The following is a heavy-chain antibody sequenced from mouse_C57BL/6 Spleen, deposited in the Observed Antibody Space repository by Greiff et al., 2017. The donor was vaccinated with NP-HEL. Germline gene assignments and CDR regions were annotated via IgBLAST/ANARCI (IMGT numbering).Heavy chain of an antibody. D-gene: IGHD2-4*01. CDR2: IDPSDSYT. V-gene: IGHV1-50*01. CDR1: GYTFTSYW. Sequence: QVQLQQPGAELVKPGASVKLSCKASGYTFTSYWMQWVKQRPGQGLEWIGEIDPSDSYTNYKQKFKGKATLTVDTSSSTAYMLLSSLTSEDCAVYYCEVCYDKSFADWGKGTLVTVSA. J-gene: IGHJ3*01. CDR3: EVCYDKSFAD.